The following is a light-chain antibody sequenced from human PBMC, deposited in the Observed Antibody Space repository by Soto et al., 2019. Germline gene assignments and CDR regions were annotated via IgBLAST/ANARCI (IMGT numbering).Light chain of an antibody. Sequence: TQSPCTLSASAGDTATITCRASQALSNNLAWYQQKPGQAPNLLIYGASTMASGVPARFSGSGSGTEFTLTISSLQSEAFAVYNCQQQENWPPPRTFGQGTKVDI. J-gene: IGKJ1*01. CDR2: GAS. CDR1: QALSNN. V-gene: IGKV3-15*01. CDR3: QQQENWPPPRT.